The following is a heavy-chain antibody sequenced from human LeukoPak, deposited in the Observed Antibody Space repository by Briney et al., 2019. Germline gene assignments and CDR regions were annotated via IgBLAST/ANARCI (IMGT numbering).Heavy chain of an antibody. CDR3: ARDHSEPGVFFDS. CDR1: GFTFSSYW. CDR2: INQVGSEK. J-gene: IGHJ4*02. Sequence: GGSLTLSCAASGFTFSSYWMIWVGQAPGKGLEWVANINQVGSEKYYVDSVKGRFTISRDNAKNSLYLQMNSLRAEDTAVYFCARDHSEPGVFFDSWGQGTLVTVSS. V-gene: IGHV3-7*05. D-gene: IGHD1-14*01.